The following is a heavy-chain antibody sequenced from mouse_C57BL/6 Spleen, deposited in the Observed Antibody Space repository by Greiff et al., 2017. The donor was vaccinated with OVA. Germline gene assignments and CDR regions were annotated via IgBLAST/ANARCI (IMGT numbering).Heavy chain of an antibody. CDR1: GYTFTTYP. CDR2: FHPYNDDT. V-gene: IGHV1-47*01. CDR3: AILYDEDYYAMDY. Sequence: QVHLQQSGAELVKPGASVKMSCKASGYTFTTYPIEWMKQNHGKSLEWIGNFHPYNDDTKYNEKFKGKATLTVEKSSSTVYLELSRLTSDDSAVYYCAILYDEDYYAMDYWGQGTSVTVSS. J-gene: IGHJ4*01. D-gene: IGHD2-14*01.